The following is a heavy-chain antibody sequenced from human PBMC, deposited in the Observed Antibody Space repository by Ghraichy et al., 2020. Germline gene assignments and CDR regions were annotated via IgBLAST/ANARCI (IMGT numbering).Heavy chain of an antibody. CDR1: GFTFSSYW. J-gene: IGHJ4*02. Sequence: GSLRLSCAASGFTFSSYWMHWVRQGPGKGLVWVSRINSDGSRTIDADSVKGRFTISRDNAKNTLYLQMNSLRAEDTAVYYCARGGGFGLGFDYWGQGTLVTVSS. CDR3: ARGGGFGLGFDY. V-gene: IGHV3-74*01. CDR2: INSDGSRT. D-gene: IGHD3-10*01.